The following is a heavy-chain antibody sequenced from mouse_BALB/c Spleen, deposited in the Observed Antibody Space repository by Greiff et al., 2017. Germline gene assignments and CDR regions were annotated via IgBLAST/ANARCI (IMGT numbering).Heavy chain of an antibody. CDR1: GFAFRSYD. CDR2: ISSGGGST. V-gene: IGHV5-12-1*01. CDR3: ASQLGRAMDY. Sequence: EVKLMESGGGLVKPGGSLKLSCAASGFAFRSYDMSWVRQTPGKRLEWVAYISSGGGSTYYPDTVKGRFTISRDNAKNTLYLQMSSLKSEDTAMYYCASQLGRAMDYWGQGTSVTVSS. J-gene: IGHJ4*01. D-gene: IGHD4-1*01.